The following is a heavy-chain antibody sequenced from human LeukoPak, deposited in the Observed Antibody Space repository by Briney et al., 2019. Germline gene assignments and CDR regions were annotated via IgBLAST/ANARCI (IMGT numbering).Heavy chain of an antibody. CDR2: IISSSSYI. J-gene: IGHJ4*02. Sequence: GGSLRLSCAASGFTFSSYSMNWVRQAPGKGLEWVSSIISSSSYIYYADSVKGRFTISRDNAKNSLYLQMNSLRAEDTAVFYWARDVVVPAAIFPFDYWGQGTLVTVSS. V-gene: IGHV3-21*01. CDR1: GFTFSSYS. D-gene: IGHD2-2*02. CDR3: ARDVVVPAAIFPFDY.